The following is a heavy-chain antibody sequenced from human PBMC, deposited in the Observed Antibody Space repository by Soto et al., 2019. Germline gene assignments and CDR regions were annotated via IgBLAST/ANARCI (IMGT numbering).Heavy chain of an antibody. V-gene: IGHV1-8*01. D-gene: IGHD2-21*01. CDR3: ARVSCLWRGYYYYGMDV. CDR2: MNPNSGNT. CDR1: GYTFTSYD. J-gene: IGHJ6*02. Sequence: ASVKVSCKASGYTFTSYDTNWVRQATGQGLEWMGWMNPNSGNTGYAQKFQGRVTTTRNTSISTAYMELSSLRSEDTAVYYCARVSCLWRGYYYYGMDVWGRGTTVTVSS.